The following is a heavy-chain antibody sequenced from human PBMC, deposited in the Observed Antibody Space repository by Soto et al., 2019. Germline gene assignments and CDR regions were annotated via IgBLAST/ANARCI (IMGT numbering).Heavy chain of an antibody. CDR1: GFSLSTSGEG. CDR3: AHKIKLNSRVDY. D-gene: IGHD6-13*01. Sequence: QITLKESGPTLVKPTQTLTLTCTFSGFSLSTSGEGVVWIRQPPGKALEWLALIYWDDDKRYSPSLKSRLTITKDTCKNQVVLTTTNMDPVDTATYYCAHKIKLNSRVDYWGQGTLVTVSS. J-gene: IGHJ4*01. V-gene: IGHV2-5*02. CDR2: IYWDDDK.